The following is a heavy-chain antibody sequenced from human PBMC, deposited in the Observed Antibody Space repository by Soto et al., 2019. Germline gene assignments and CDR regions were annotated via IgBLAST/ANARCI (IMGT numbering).Heavy chain of an antibody. D-gene: IGHD3-10*01. CDR3: ARDGYGSGSYYKAPQIYGMDV. CDR1: GGTFSSYA. V-gene: IGHV1-69*13. Sequence: SVKVSCKASGGTFSSYAISWVRQAPGQGLEWMGGIIPIFGTANYAQKFQGRVTITADESTSTAYMELSSLRSEDTAVYYCARDGYGSGSYYKAPQIYGMDVWGQGTTVTVSS. CDR2: IIPIFGTA. J-gene: IGHJ6*02.